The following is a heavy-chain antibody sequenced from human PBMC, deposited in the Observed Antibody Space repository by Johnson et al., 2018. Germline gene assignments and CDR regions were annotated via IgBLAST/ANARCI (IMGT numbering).Heavy chain of an antibody. Sequence: VQLVESGGGVVRPGGSLRLSCVASGFTFDDYGMSWVRQAPGKGLEWVSGINWNGGSTGYADSVKGRFTISRDNSKNTLYLQMNSLRAEDTAVYYCAKAVGIDAFDIWGQGTMVTVSS. CDR1: GFTFDDYG. D-gene: IGHD2-15*01. J-gene: IGHJ3*02. CDR3: AKAVGIDAFDI. V-gene: IGHV3-20*04. CDR2: INWNGGST.